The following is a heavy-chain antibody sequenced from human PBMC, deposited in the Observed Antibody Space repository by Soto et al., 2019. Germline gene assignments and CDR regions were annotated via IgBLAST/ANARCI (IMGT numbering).Heavy chain of an antibody. CDR2: ISGSGGST. J-gene: IGHJ4*02. D-gene: IGHD6-19*01. Sequence: PGGSVRLSCAASGFTFSSYAMSWVRQAPGKGLEWVSAISGSGGSTYYADSVKGRFTISRDNSKNTLYLQMNSLRAEDTAVYYCAKDRDSSGWYGYLGQGTLVAVFS. V-gene: IGHV3-23*01. CDR1: GFTFSSYA. CDR3: AKDRDSSGWYGY.